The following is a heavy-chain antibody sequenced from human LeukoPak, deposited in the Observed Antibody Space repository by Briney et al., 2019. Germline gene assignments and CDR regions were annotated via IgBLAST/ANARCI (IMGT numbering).Heavy chain of an antibody. Sequence: GGSLRLSCAASGFTFSTYCMNWVRQAPGKGLEWVSSISSSSSYIKYEDSVKGRFTISRDDAKNSLYLQMNSLRAEDTAVYYCARGHYYDTSGYYYHDYWGQGTLVTVSS. J-gene: IGHJ4*02. D-gene: IGHD3-22*01. CDR3: ARGHYYDTSGYYYHDY. CDR1: GFTFSTYC. CDR2: ISSSSSYI. V-gene: IGHV3-21*01.